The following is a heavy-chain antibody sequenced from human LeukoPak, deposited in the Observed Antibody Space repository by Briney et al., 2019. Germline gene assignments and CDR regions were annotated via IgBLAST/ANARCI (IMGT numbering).Heavy chain of an antibody. Sequence: GRSLRLSCTASGFTFGDYAMSWVRQAPGKGLEWVGFIRSKAYGGTTEYAASVKGRFTISRDDSKSIAYLQMNSLKTEDTAVYYCTRGTGDFDYWGQGTLVTVSS. D-gene: IGHD7-27*01. CDR2: IRSKAYGGTT. CDR3: TRGTGDFDY. CDR1: GFTFGDYA. V-gene: IGHV3-49*04. J-gene: IGHJ4*02.